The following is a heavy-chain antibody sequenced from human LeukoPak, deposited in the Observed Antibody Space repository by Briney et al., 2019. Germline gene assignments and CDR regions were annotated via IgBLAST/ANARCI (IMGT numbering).Heavy chain of an antibody. CDR1: GFTFSNAW. V-gene: IGHV3-15*01. CDR2: IKSKTDGGTT. J-gene: IGHJ4*02. CDR3: ARGIAAAGTSQDCFDY. Sequence: GGSLRLSCAASGFTFSNAWMSWVRQAPGKGLEWVGRIKSKTDGGTTDYAAPVKGRFTISRDNSKNTLYLQMNSLRAEDTAVYYCARGIAAAGTSQDCFDYWGQGTLVTVSS. D-gene: IGHD6-13*01.